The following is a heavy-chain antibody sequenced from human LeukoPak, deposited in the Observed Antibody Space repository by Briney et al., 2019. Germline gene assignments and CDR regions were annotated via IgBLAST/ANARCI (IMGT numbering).Heavy chain of an antibody. J-gene: IGHJ3*01. Sequence: GGSLRLSCAASGFTFSSYAMSWVRQAPGKGLEWVSAISGSGGTTYYADSVKGRFTISRDNSKNTLYLQMNSLRAEDTAIYFCVRDWETLTYYDSSGQEYWGQGTMVTVSS. D-gene: IGHD3-22*01. CDR1: GFTFSSYA. CDR3: VRDWETLTYYDSSGQEY. CDR2: ISGSGGTT. V-gene: IGHV3-23*01.